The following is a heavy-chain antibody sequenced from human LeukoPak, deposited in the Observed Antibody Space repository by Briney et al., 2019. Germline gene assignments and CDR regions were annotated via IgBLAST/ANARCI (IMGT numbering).Heavy chain of an antibody. Sequence: PSETLSLTCAVYGGSFSGYYWSWIRQPPGKGLGWIGEINHSGSTNYNPSLKSRVTISVDTSKNQFSLKLSSVTAADTAVYYCARQVQMATITGPIDYWGQGTLVTVSS. CDR2: INHSGST. V-gene: IGHV4-34*01. D-gene: IGHD5-24*01. J-gene: IGHJ4*02. CDR3: ARQVQMATITGPIDY. CDR1: GGSFSGYY.